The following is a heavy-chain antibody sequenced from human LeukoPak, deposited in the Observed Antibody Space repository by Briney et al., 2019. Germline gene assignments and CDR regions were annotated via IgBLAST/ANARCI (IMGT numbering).Heavy chain of an antibody. V-gene: IGHV4-39*07. Sequence: SETLSLTCTVSGGYISSSSYYWGWIRQPPGKGLEWIGSIYYSGSTYYNPSLKSRVTISVDTSKNQFSLKLSSVTAADTAVYYCARESVLSMIVVVLDAFDIWGQGTMVTVSS. CDR3: ARESVLSMIVVVLDAFDI. J-gene: IGHJ3*02. D-gene: IGHD3-22*01. CDR1: GGYISSSSYY. CDR2: IYYSGST.